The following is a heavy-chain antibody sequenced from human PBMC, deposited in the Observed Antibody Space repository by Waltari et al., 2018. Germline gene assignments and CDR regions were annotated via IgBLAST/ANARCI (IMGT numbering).Heavy chain of an antibody. CDR1: GFTFSSYG. CDR2: IWYDGSNK. Sequence: QVQLVESGGGVVRPGRSRRLSSAASGFTFSSYGMHWVRQAPGKGLEWVAVIWYDGSNKYYADSVKGRFTISRDNSKNTLYLQMNSLRAEDTAVYYCASGLGYMDYWGQGTLVTVSS. D-gene: IGHD1-1*01. V-gene: IGHV3-33*01. J-gene: IGHJ4*02. CDR3: ASGLGYMDY.